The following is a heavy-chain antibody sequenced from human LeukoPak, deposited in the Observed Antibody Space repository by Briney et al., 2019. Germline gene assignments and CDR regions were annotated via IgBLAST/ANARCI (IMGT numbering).Heavy chain of an antibody. D-gene: IGHD3-22*01. J-gene: IGHJ6*03. CDR2: INPNSGGT. CDR1: GYTFTGYY. V-gene: IGHV1-2*02. Sequence: GASVQVSCKASGYTFTGYYMHWVRQAPGQGLEWMGWINPNSGGTNYAQKFQGRVTMTRDTSISTAYMELSRLRSDDTAVYYCARGGPQNDNYYYYYMDVWGKGTTVTVSS. CDR3: ARGGPQNDNYYYYYMDV.